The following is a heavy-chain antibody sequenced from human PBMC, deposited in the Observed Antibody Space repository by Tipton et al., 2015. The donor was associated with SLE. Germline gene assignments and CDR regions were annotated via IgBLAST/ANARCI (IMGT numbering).Heavy chain of an antibody. J-gene: IGHJ4*02. Sequence: SLRLSCAASGFTFSSYTMSWVRQAPGKGLERVSAISGSGGSTYYADSVKGRFTISRDNSKNTLSLQMNSLRAEDTAVYYCAKRFQTAAAGATDYYFDYWGQGTLVTVSP. CDR1: GFTFSSYT. D-gene: IGHD6-13*01. CDR3: AKRFQTAAAGATDYYFDY. V-gene: IGHV3-23*01. CDR2: ISGSGGST.